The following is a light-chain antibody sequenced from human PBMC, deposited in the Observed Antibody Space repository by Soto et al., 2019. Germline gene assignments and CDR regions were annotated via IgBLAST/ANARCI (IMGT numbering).Light chain of an antibody. CDR3: QQYGTSPIT. CDR2: GAS. V-gene: IGKV3-20*01. CDR1: QTVSSY. Sequence: ENVLTQSPGTLSLSPGERATLSCRASQTVSSYLTWYQQRPGQDPRLLISGASRRATGIPDKFSGSGSGTDFTLTISRLEPEDFARYYCQQYGTSPITFGQGTRLEIK. J-gene: IGKJ5*01.